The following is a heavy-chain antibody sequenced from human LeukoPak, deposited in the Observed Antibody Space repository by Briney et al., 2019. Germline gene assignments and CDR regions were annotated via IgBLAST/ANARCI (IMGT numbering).Heavy chain of an antibody. Sequence: ASVKVPCKASGYTFTSYGISWVRQAPGQGLEWMGWISAYNGNTNYAQKLQGRVTMTTDTSTSTAYMELRSLRSDDTAVYYCARRGYDFWSGYQIDYWGQGTLVTVSS. CDR2: ISAYNGNT. CDR3: ARRGYDFWSGYQIDY. CDR1: GYTFTSYG. V-gene: IGHV1-18*01. J-gene: IGHJ4*02. D-gene: IGHD3-3*01.